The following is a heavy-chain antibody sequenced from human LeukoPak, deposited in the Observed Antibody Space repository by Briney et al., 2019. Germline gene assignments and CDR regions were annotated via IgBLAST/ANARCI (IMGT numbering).Heavy chain of an antibody. CDR3: ARQATYAWYFDL. V-gene: IGHV5-51*01. Sequence: GESLKISCKGSRYSFSSYWIGWVRQMPGKGLEWMGIIYPGDSNTRYSPSFQGQVTISADKSISTAYLQWSGLEASDTAMYYCARQATYAWYFDLWGRGTLVTVSS. D-gene: IGHD4-17*01. CDR2: IYPGDSNT. CDR1: RYSFSSYW. J-gene: IGHJ2*01.